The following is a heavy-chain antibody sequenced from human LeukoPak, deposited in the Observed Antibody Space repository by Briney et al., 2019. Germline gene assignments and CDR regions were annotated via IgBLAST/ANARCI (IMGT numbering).Heavy chain of an antibody. V-gene: IGHV3-23*01. D-gene: IGHD3-22*01. CDR1: GFTFSSYA. J-gene: IGHJ4*02. Sequence: GGSLRLSCAASGFTFSSYAMTWVRQAPGKGLEWVSVISDNGGSTYYADSVQGRFTISRDNSKNTLYLQMNSLRAEDTAIYYCVKDYSSGYYYFDYWGQETLVTVSS. CDR2: ISDNGGST. CDR3: VKDYSSGYYYFDY.